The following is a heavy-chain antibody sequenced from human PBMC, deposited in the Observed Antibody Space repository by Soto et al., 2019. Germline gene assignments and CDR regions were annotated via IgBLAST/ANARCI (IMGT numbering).Heavy chain of an antibody. CDR3: AIHLPGGTMIVVGPLGY. CDR2: ISGSGGST. Sequence: PGGSLRLSCAASGFTFSSYAMSWVRQAPGKGLEWVSAISGSGGSTYYADSVKGRFTISRDNSKNTLYLQMNSLRAEDTAVYYCAIHLPGGTMIVVGPLGYWGQGTLVTVSS. CDR1: GFTFSSYA. J-gene: IGHJ4*02. D-gene: IGHD3-22*01. V-gene: IGHV3-23*01.